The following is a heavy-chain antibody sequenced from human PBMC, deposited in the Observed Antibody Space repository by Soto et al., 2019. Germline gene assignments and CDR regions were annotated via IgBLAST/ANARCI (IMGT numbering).Heavy chain of an antibody. D-gene: IGHD3-10*01. Sequence: EVQLVESGGGLVQPGGSLRLSCAASGFTFSDYWMSWVRQAPGKGLECVANIKRDGSEKYYVDPVKGRFTISRDNAKNSLYLQMNSLRAEDTAGYYCATSMGRGGNDYWGQGTLVTVPS. CDR3: ATSMGRGGNDY. CDR1: GFTFSDYW. J-gene: IGHJ4*02. V-gene: IGHV3-7*05. CDR2: IKRDGSEK.